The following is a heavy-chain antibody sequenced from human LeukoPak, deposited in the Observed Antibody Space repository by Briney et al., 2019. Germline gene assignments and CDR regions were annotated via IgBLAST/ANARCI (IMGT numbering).Heavy chain of an antibody. V-gene: IGHV1-24*01. CDR3: ARVTRPYYYDSSGSYFDY. J-gene: IGHJ4*02. D-gene: IGHD3-22*01. CDR1: GYTLTELS. CDR2: FDPEDGET. Sequence: GASVKVSCKVSGYTLTELSMHWVRQAPGKGLEWMGGFDPEDGETIYAQKFQGRVTMTEDTSTDTAYMELSSLRSDDTAVYYCARVTRPYYYDSSGSYFDYWGQGTLVTVSS.